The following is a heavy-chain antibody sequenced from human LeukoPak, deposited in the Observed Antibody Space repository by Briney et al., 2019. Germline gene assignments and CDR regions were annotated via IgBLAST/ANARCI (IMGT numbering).Heavy chain of an antibody. J-gene: IGHJ2*01. Sequence: GGSLGLSCAASGFTFSNYWMTWVRQAPGKGLEWVANIEQDGSEKYYVDSVKGRFTISRENAKNSLYLQMNTLRAEDTAVYYCARLFGARYFDLWGRGTLVTVSS. CDR2: IEQDGSEK. D-gene: IGHD3-10*01. CDR1: GFTFSNYW. CDR3: ARLFGARYFDL. V-gene: IGHV3-7*05.